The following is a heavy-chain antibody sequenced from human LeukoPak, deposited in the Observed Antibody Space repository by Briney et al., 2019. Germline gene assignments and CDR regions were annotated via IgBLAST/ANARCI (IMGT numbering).Heavy chain of an antibody. V-gene: IGHV3-11*01. D-gene: IGHD3-22*01. CDR3: AGDYYDSSGYYNY. CDR2: IGSSGSTI. Sequence: PGGSLRLSCAASGFTFSDYYMSWIRQAPGKGLEWVSYIGSSGSTIYYADSVKGRFTISRDNAKNSLYLQMNSLRAEDTAVYYCAGDYYDSSGYYNYWGQGTPVTVSS. J-gene: IGHJ4*02. CDR1: GFTFSDYY.